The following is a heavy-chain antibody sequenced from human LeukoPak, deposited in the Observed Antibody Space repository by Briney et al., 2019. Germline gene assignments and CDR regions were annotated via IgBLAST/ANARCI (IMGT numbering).Heavy chain of an antibody. J-gene: IGHJ4*02. D-gene: IGHD1-26*01. CDR2: IIPIFGTA. Sequence: SVKVSCKASGYTFTGYYMHWVRQAPGQGLEWMGGIIPIFGTANYAQKFQGRVTITADESTSTAYMELSSLRSEDTAVYYCAKNSGSYGRYFDYWGQGTLVTVSS. CDR1: GYTFTGYY. CDR3: AKNSGSYGRYFDY. V-gene: IGHV1-69*13.